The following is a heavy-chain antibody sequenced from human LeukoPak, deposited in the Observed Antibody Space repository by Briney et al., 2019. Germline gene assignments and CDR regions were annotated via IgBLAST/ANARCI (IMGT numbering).Heavy chain of an antibody. CDR3: ARNYYDFWSGYYGGYYYYYMDV. J-gene: IGHJ6*03. CDR1: GGSISSYY. D-gene: IGHD3-3*01. CDR2: IYYSGST. V-gene: IGHV4-59*01. Sequence: PSETLSLTCSVSGGSISSYYWSWIRQPPGKGLEWIGYIYYSGSTNYNPSLKSRVTISVDTSKNQFSLKLSSVTAADTAVYYCARNYYDFWSGYYGGYYYYYMDVWGKGTTVTVSS.